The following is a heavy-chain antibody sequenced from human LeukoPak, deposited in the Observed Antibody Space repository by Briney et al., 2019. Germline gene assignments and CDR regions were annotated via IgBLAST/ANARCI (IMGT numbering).Heavy chain of an antibody. CDR3: ARGRVTMYGPVGWYFDL. J-gene: IGHJ2*01. CDR2: MNPSRGNT. Sequence: ASGRVSCKVSGYTFTDYDINWVRQAPGQGLEWMGWMNPSRGNTGYAQKFQGRFTITRNTSISTIYMELRSLRSEDTAVYFCARGRVTMYGPVGWYFDLWGRGTLLTVSS. D-gene: IGHD2-8*01. CDR1: GYTFTDYD. V-gene: IGHV1-8*02.